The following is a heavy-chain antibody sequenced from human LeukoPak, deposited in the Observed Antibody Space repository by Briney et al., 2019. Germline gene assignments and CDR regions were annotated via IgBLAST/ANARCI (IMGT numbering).Heavy chain of an antibody. J-gene: IGHJ4*02. CDR3: SRGSGWLSVY. V-gene: IGHV3-49*03. CDR2: ISGGTT. CDR1: GFTFGDYH. Sequence: GGSLRLSCTASGFTFGDYHMSWFRQAPGKGREWIGFISGGTTEYAASVKGRFTISRDDSTSIAYLQMNSLTTEDTAVYYCSRGSGWLSVYWGQGTLVTVSS. D-gene: IGHD6-19*01.